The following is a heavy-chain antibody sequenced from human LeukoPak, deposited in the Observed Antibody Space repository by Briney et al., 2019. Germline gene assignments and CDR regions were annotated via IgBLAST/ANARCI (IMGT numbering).Heavy chain of an antibody. D-gene: IGHD2-21*02. CDR1: GGTFSSYA. CDR3: ARRGKSCGGDCFDYYGMDV. V-gene: IGHV1-69*13. CDR2: IIPIFGTA. Sequence: ASVKVSCKASGGTFSSYAISWVRQAPGQGLEGMGGIIPIFGTANYAQKFQGRVTITADESTSTAYMELSSLRSEDAAVYYCARRGKSCGGDCFDYYGMDVWGQGTTVTVSS. J-gene: IGHJ6*02.